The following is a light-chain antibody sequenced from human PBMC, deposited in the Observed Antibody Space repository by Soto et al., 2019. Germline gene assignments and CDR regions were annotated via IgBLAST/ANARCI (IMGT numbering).Light chain of an antibody. CDR2: EVS. V-gene: IGLV2-23*02. J-gene: IGLJ3*02. Sequence: QSALTQPASVSGSRGQSITISCTGTSSNVGSYNFVSWYRQYPGKAPELIIYEVSQRPSTFFNRFSGSKSGNTASLTISGLPSDDEADYYCCSYAGNNALVFGGGTKVTVL. CDR1: SSNVGSYNF. CDR3: CSYAGNNALV.